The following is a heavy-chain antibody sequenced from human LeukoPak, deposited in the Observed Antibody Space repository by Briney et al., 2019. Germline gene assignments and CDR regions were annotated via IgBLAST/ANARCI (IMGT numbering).Heavy chain of an antibody. CDR2: ISGDGSIT. V-gene: IGHV3-74*01. CDR3: ARVRRGSGSYQSYYFDY. Sequence: PGGSLRLSCAASGFTFSSYWMHWVRQAPGMGLVWVSRISGDGSITWYADSVKGRFTISRDNAKNSLYLQMNSLRAEDTAVYYCARVRRGSGSYQSYYFDYWGQGTLVTVSS. CDR1: GFTFSSYW. J-gene: IGHJ4*02. D-gene: IGHD3-10*01.